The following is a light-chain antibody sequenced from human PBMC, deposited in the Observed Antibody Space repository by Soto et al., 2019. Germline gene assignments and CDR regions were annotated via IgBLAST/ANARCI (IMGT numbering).Light chain of an antibody. J-gene: IGKJ1*01. CDR2: AAS. V-gene: IGKV1-39*01. Sequence: DIEMTQSPSSLSESAGDRVTLTCRASQGISTYLNWYQQKPGKAPELLIYAASSLQSGVPSRFSGSGSETDFTLTISSLQPEDFATYSCQQSYNTTWTFGQGTKVEIQ. CDR3: QQSYNTTWT. CDR1: QGISTY.